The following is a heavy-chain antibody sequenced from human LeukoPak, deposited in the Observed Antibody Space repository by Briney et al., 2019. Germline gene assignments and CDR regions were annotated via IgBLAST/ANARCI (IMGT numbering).Heavy chain of an antibody. J-gene: IGHJ4*02. Sequence: GASVKVSCKASGYTFTGYYMHWVRQAPGQGLEWMEWINPNSGGTNYAQKFQGRVTMTRDTSISTAYMELSRLRSDDTAVYYCARDVGYCSGGSCSTLFDYWGQGTLVTVSS. CDR1: GYTFTGYY. CDR2: INPNSGGT. CDR3: ARDVGYCSGGSCSTLFDY. D-gene: IGHD2-15*01. V-gene: IGHV1-2*02.